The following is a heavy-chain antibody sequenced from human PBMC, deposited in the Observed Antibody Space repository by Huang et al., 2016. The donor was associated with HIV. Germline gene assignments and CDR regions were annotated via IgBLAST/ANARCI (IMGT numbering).Heavy chain of an antibody. D-gene: IGHD4-17*01. CDR2: INPNGGST. V-gene: IGHV1-46*01. J-gene: IGHJ1*01. CDR1: GYTFTEFY. CDR3: ARDLTTLRSH. Sequence: QVQLAQSGAELRRPGASVKISCKASGYTFTEFYIHWVRQAPGQGLEWMGLINPNGGSTTYAQSLEGRVTRTRDTSTTTVYMELTSLRSADTAVYYCARDLTTLRSHWGQGTLVTVSS.